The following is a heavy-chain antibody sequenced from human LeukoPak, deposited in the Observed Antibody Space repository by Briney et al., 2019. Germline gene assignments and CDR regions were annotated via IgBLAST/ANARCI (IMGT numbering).Heavy chain of an antibody. CDR3: VRTYDENPLGWFDP. V-gene: IGHV3-64D*06. CDR1: GFNFNRSL. J-gene: IGHJ5*02. Sequence: PGGSLRLSCSASGFNFNRSLMHWVRQAPGKGLEYVSAITTNGGSTYYADSVRGRFTISRDNSKNTLYLQMSSLRPDDTAVYYCVRTYDENPLGWFDPWGQGTLVTVSS. D-gene: IGHD5-12*01. CDR2: ITTNGGST.